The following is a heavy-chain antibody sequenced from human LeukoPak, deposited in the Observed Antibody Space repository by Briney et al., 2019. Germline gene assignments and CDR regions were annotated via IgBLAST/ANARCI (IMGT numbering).Heavy chain of an antibody. D-gene: IGHD5-18*01. J-gene: IGHJ4*02. Sequence: PGGSLRLSCAASGFTFSRAWMSWLRQAPGKGLEWVANIKEDGSEDYYADSVKGRFAISKDNAKNSLYLQMNSLRVEDTAMYYCARDADGYEDWGQGTLVTVSS. CDR2: IKEDGSED. V-gene: IGHV3-7*01. CDR1: GFTFSRAW. CDR3: ARDADGYED.